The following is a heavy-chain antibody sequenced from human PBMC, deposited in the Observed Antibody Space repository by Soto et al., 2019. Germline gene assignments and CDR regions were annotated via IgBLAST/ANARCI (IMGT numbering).Heavy chain of an antibody. D-gene: IGHD3-16*02. CDR2: INAGNGNT. CDR3: ARDLIGGHSVPRFLAY. J-gene: IGHJ4*02. V-gene: IGHV1-3*01. CDR1: GYTFTSYA. Sequence: GASVKVSCKASGYTFTSYAMHWVRHAPGQRLEWMGWINAGNGNTRYSQKFQVRVTITRDTCASTAYMELSSLRSEDTAVYYCARDLIGGHSVPRFLAYWGQGTLVTVS.